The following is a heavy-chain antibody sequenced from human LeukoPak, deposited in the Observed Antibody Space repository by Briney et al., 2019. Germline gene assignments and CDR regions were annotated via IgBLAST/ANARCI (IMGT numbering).Heavy chain of an antibody. CDR2: INSDGSRT. CDR3: ARRGYSAHDF. Sequence: QPGGSLRLSCAASGFTFSSYWMYWVRQAPGKGLVWVSRINSDGSRTNYADSVKGRFTISRDNAKNTLYLQMNSLRAEDTAVYYCARRGYSAHDFWGQGTLVTVSS. CDR1: GFTFSSYW. D-gene: IGHD5-12*01. V-gene: IGHV3-74*01. J-gene: IGHJ4*02.